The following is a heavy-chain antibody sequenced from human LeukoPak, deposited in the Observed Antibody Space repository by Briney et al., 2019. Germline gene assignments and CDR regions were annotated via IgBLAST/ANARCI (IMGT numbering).Heavy chain of an antibody. V-gene: IGHV4-59*08. CDR3: ARQSYYHDSSGYYVHYFDY. CDR2: IYHSGST. Sequence: SETLSLTCTGSGGSISSYYWSWIRQPPGKGLEWIGYIYHSGSTNYNPSLKSRVTISVDTSKNQFSLKLSSVTAADTAVYYCARQSYYHDSSGYYVHYFDYWGQGTLVTVSS. D-gene: IGHD3-22*01. J-gene: IGHJ4*02. CDR1: GGSISSYY.